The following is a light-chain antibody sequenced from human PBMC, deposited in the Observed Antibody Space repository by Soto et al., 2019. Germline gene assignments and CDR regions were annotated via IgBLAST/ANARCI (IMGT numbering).Light chain of an antibody. CDR2: AAS. Sequence: DIQLTQSPSFLSASVGDRVTITCRASQGSSSYLAWYQQKPGKAPKLLIYAASTLQSGVPSRFSGSGSGTEFTLTISSLQPEDFANYYCQQLNSYPQTFGHGTKLEIK. J-gene: IGKJ2*01. CDR3: QQLNSYPQT. CDR1: QGSSSY. V-gene: IGKV1-9*01.